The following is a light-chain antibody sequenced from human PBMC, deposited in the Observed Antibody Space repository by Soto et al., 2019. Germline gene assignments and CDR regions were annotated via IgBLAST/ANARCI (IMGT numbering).Light chain of an antibody. J-gene: IGKJ4*01. V-gene: IGKV3-11*01. CDR1: QSLSRH. CDR2: DAS. Sequence: EIVLTQSPATLSLSPGERATLSCRASQSLSRHLAWYQHKPGQAPRLLIYDASNRATGIPARFSGSGSGTDFTLTISSLEPEDFAVYYCQQRSNCLTFGGGTKVEIK. CDR3: QQRSNCLT.